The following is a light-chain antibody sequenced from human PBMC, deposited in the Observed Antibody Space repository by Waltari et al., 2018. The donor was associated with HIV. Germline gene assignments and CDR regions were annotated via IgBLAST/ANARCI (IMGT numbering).Light chain of an antibody. V-gene: IGLV2-11*01. CDR1: SSDVGGYNY. CDR3: YSYAGSLL. J-gene: IGLJ2*01. Sequence: QSALTQPRSVSGSPGQSVTISCTGSSSDVGGYNYVSWYQQHPTKAPKLIIYDVSERPSGVPDRFSGSKSGNRASLTISGLQDEDEADYYCYSYAGSLLFGGGTKLTVL. CDR2: DVS.